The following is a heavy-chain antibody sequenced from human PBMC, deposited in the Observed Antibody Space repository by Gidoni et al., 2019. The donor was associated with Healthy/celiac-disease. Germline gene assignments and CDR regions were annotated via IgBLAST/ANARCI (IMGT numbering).Heavy chain of an antibody. CDR1: GGSISSSSYY. CDR2: IYYSGST. Sequence: QLQLQESGPGLVKPSETLSLTCTVSGGSISSSSYYWGWIRQPPGKGLEWIGSIYYSGSTYYNPSLKSRVTISVDTSKNQFSLKLSSVTAADTAVYYCARGVCGGSCYSPPDFNWFDPWGQGTLVTVSS. V-gene: IGHV4-39*01. CDR3: ARGVCGGSCYSPPDFNWFDP. J-gene: IGHJ5*02. D-gene: IGHD2-15*01.